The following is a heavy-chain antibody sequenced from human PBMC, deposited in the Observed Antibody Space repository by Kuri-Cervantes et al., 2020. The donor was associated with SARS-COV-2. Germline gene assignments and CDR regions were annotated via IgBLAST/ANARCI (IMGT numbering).Heavy chain of an antibody. V-gene: IGHV4-34*01. CDR2: INHSGST. CDR1: GGSFSGYY. J-gene: IGHJ1*01. CDR3: ARGRDYYDSSGYPDSEYLQH. D-gene: IGHD3-22*01. Sequence: ESLKISCAVYGGSFSGYYWSWIRQPPGKGLEWIGEINHSGSTNYNPSLKSRVTISVDTSKNQFSLKLSSVTAADTAVYYCARGRDYYDSSGYPDSEYLQHWGQGTLVTVSS.